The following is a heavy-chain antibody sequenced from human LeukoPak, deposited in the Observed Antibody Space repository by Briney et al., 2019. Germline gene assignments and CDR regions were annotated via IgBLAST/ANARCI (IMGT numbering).Heavy chain of an antibody. Sequence: ASVKVSCKASGYTFTSYYMHWVRQAPGQGLEWMGIINPSGGSTSYAQKFQGRVTMTRDTSTSTVYMELSSLRSEDTAVYYCARPNWDCSGGSCKGYYFDYWGQGTLVTVSS. D-gene: IGHD2-15*01. J-gene: IGHJ4*02. V-gene: IGHV1-46*01. CDR3: ARPNWDCSGGSCKGYYFDY. CDR2: INPSGGST. CDR1: GYTFTSYY.